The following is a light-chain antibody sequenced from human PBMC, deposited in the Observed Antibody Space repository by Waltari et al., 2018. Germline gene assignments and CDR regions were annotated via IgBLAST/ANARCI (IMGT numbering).Light chain of an antibody. Sequence: EIVLTQSPGTLSLSLGEGATVSCRASQSVRTALAWYQQTPGQAPRLLIYGASTRATGIPDRFSGSGSWTDFSLTISRLEPDDFAVYYCQQDLKLPVTFGQGTTVEI. V-gene: IGKV3-20*01. CDR2: GAS. J-gene: IGKJ1*01. CDR3: QQDLKLPVT. CDR1: QSVRTA.